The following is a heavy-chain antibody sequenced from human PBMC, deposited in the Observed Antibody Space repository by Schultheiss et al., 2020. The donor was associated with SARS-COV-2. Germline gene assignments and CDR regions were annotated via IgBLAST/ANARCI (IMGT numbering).Heavy chain of an antibody. D-gene: IGHD3-10*01. CDR3: ARDGRITMVRGVINYYMDV. CDR2: INSDGSST. J-gene: IGHJ6*03. V-gene: IGHV3-74*01. Sequence: GESLKISCAASGFTFSSYWMHWVRQAPGKGLVWVSRINSDGSSTSYADSVKGRFTISRDNAKNTLYLQMNSLRAEDTAVYYCARDGRITMVRGVINYYMDVWGKGTTVTVSS. CDR1: GFTFSSYW.